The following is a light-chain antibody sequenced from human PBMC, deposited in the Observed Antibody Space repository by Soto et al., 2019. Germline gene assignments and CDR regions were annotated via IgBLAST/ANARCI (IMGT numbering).Light chain of an antibody. CDR2: DVS. V-gene: IGLV2-14*03. Sequence: QSALTQPASVSGSXXXSITXSCTGTSSDIGGYEYVSWYQQHPGKAPKLIIYDVSERPSGVANRFSGSKSGYTASLSISGLQPEDEADYYCSSYTSSSTLVFGGGTKLTVL. J-gene: IGLJ2*01. CDR1: SSDIGGYEY. CDR3: SSYTSSSTLV.